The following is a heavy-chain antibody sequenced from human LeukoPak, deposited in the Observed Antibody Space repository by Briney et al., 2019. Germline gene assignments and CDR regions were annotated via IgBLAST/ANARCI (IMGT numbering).Heavy chain of an antibody. J-gene: IGHJ4*02. CDR2: INPHSGGT. D-gene: IGHD1-26*01. CDR3: ARGESVSYLYDY. Sequence: ASVSVSCKASGSTFTGYYIHWVRQAPGQGLEGVGWINPHSGGTNYAQKFQGRVTMTRDTSISPAYMELSRLRSDDTAVYYCARGESVSYLYDYWGQGTLVTVSS. V-gene: IGHV1-2*02. CDR1: GSTFTGYY.